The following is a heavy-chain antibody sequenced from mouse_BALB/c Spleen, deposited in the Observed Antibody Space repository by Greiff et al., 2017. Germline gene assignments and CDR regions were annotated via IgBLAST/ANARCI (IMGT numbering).Heavy chain of an antibody. CDR3: ARDDGSYYAMDY. CDR2: ISYDGSN. D-gene: IGHD2-3*01. CDR1: GYSITSGYY. V-gene: IGHV3-6*02. Sequence: EVKLVESGPGLVKPSQSLSLTCSVTGYSITSGYYWNWIRQFPGNKLEWMGYISYDGSNNYNPSLKNRISITRDTSKNQFFLKLNSVTTEDTASYYCARDDGSYYAMDYWGQGTSVTVSS. J-gene: IGHJ4*01.